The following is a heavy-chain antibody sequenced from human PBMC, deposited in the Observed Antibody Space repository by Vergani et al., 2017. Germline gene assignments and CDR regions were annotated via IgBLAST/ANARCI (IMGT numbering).Heavy chain of an antibody. CDR2: ISWNSGSI. V-gene: IGHV3-9*01. Sequence: EVQLVESGGGLVQPGRSLRLSCAASGFTFDDYAMHWVRQAPGKGLEWVSGISWNSGSIGYADSVKGRFTISRDNSKNTLFLQMNSLKDEDTAVYYCTTAWGLYYLHGEYFQYWGRGTLVSVSS. CDR3: TTAWGLYYLHGEYFQY. CDR1: GFTFDDYA. D-gene: IGHD3-10*01. J-gene: IGHJ1*01.